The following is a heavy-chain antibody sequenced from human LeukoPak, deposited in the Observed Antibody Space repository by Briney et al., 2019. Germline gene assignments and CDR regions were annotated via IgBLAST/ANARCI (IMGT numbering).Heavy chain of an antibody. J-gene: IGHJ3*02. CDR3: VYSSSWIRAFDI. CDR1: GGSISSYY. V-gene: IGHV4-59*01. D-gene: IGHD6-13*01. CDR2: IYYSGST. Sequence: SETLSLTCTVSGGSISSYYWSWIRQPPGKGLEWIGYIYYSGSTNYNPSLKSRVTISVDTSKNQFSLKLSSVTAADTAVYYCVYSSSWIRAFDIWGQGTMVTVSS.